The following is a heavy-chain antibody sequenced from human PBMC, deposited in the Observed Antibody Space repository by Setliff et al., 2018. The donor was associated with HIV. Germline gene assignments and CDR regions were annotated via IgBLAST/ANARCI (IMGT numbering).Heavy chain of an antibody. D-gene: IGHD5-18*01. Sequence: PSETLSLTCTVSGGSVTNNYYWAWIRQPPGKGLEWIGSIYYSGNTFYNPSLKSRVTMSVDTFENQFSLRLSSVTAADTAVHYCARLLYSYGMRGYFDSWGQGTLVTVSS. CDR3: ARLLYSYGMRGYFDS. V-gene: IGHV4-39*01. CDR2: IYYSGNT. J-gene: IGHJ4*02. CDR1: GGSVTNNYY.